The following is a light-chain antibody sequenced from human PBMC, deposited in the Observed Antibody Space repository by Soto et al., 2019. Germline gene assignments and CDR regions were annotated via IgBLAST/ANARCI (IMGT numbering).Light chain of an antibody. CDR1: QSVRSN. Sequence: IVMTQSPATLSVSPGESATLSCRASQSVRSNLAWYQQRPGQAPRLLIYDASTRATDIPARFSGSGSGTDFPLTISSLQSEDFAVYYCQHYNNWPTFGLGTKVEIK. J-gene: IGKJ1*01. CDR3: QHYNNWPT. V-gene: IGKV3-15*01. CDR2: DAS.